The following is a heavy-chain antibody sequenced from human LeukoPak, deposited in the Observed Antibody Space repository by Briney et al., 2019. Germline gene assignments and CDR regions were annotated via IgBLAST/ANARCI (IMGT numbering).Heavy chain of an antibody. Sequence: SETLSLTCTVSGGSMSPYHWSWIRQPPGKGLEWIGYINHSGSTNYNPSLKSRVTISVDTSKNQFSLKLSSVTAADTAVYYCAREPHYDYVWGSYRPYYYYYGMDVWGQGTTVTVSS. CDR2: INHSGST. D-gene: IGHD3-16*02. V-gene: IGHV4-59*12. CDR3: AREPHYDYVWGSYRPYYYYYGMDV. J-gene: IGHJ6*02. CDR1: GGSMSPYH.